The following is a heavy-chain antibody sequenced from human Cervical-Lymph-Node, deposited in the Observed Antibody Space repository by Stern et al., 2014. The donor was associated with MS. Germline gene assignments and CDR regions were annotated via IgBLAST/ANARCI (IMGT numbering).Heavy chain of an antibody. CDR2: IYYSGST. Sequence: QEQLQESGPGLVKPSQTLSLTCTVSGGSISSGDYYWSWFRQPPVKGLEWIGYIYYSGSTYYNPSLKSRVTISVDTSKNQFSLKLSSVTAADTAVYYCARGGSPNWFDPWGQGTLVTVSS. D-gene: IGHD6-13*01. CDR1: GGSISSGDYY. J-gene: IGHJ5*02. CDR3: ARGGSPNWFDP. V-gene: IGHV4-30-4*01.